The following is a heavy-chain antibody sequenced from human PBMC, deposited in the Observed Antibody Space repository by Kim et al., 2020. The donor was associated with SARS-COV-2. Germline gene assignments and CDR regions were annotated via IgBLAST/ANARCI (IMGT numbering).Heavy chain of an antibody. V-gene: IGHV1-2*04. Sequence: ASVKVSCKASGYTFTGYYMHWVRQAPGQGLEWMGWINPNSGGTNYAQKFQGWVTMTRDTSISTAYMELSRLRSDDTAVYYCARDSVDSSGWEFDYWGQGTLVTVSS. CDR2: INPNSGGT. CDR3: ARDSVDSSGWEFDY. D-gene: IGHD6-25*01. J-gene: IGHJ4*02. CDR1: GYTFTGYY.